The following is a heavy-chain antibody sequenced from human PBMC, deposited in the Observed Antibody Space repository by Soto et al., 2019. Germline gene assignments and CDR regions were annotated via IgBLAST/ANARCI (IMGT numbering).Heavy chain of an antibody. V-gene: IGHV1-69*01. D-gene: IGHD2-8*02. Sequence: QVQLVQSGAEVKKPGSSVKVSCKASGGTFNSYTITWVRQAPGQGLEWMGGITPIFGRTNYAQKFQDRVTITADESTNTAYMELRDLTSDDTAVYYCARVPGILLVPTKHPLGASFDLWGEGALVTVSS. CDR3: ARVPGILLVPTKHPLGASFDL. CDR2: ITPIFGRT. J-gene: IGHJ5*02. CDR1: GGTFNSYT.